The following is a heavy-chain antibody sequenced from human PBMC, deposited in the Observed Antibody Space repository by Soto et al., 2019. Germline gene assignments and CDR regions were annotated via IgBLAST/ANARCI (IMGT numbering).Heavy chain of an antibody. J-gene: IGHJ6*04. CDR3: EKDVASGGGSDV. CDR1: GFTFSSYG. Sequence: PGGSLRLSCAASGFTFSSYGMHWVRQAPGKGLEWVAVISYDGSKKYYADSVKGRFTISRDNSKNTLYLQMNSLRAEDTAVHYCEKDVASGGGSDVWGKGTTVTVSS. CDR2: ISYDGSKK. D-gene: IGHD2-15*01. V-gene: IGHV3-30*18.